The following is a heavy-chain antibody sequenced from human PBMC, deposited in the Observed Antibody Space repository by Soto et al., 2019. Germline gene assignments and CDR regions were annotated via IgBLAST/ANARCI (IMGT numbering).Heavy chain of an antibody. CDR1: GYTFTSYD. CDR2: MNPNSANT. Sequence: QVQLVQSGAEVKKPGASVKVSCKTSGYTFTSYDINWVRQATGQGLEWMGWMNPNSANTAYAQKFQGRVTVTRNTSIITAYMELSSLRSEDTAVYYCARERSSGAFDIWGQGTMVTVSS. J-gene: IGHJ3*02. V-gene: IGHV1-8*01. D-gene: IGHD1-26*01. CDR3: ARERSSGAFDI.